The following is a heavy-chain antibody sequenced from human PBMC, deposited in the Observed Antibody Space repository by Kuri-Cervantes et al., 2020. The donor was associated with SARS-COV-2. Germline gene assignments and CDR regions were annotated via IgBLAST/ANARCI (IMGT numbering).Heavy chain of an antibody. CDR2: IYYSGST. D-gene: IGHD2-2*01. CDR1: GGSISSYY. V-gene: IGHV4-59*01. CDR3: ARGVVVVPAAVIFFDY. J-gene: IGHJ4*02. Sequence: GSLRLSCTVSGGSISSYYWSWIRQPPGKGLEWIGYIYYSGSTNYNPSLKSRVTISVDTSKNQFSLKLSSVTAADTAVYYCARGVVVVPAAVIFFDYLGQGTLVTVSS.